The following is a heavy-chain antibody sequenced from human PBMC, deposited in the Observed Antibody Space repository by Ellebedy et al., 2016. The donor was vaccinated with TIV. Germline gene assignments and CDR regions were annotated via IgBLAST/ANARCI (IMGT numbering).Heavy chain of an antibody. V-gene: IGHV3-23*01. CDR3: ATGYAQNGQ. J-gene: IGHJ4*02. Sequence: PGGSLRLSCAASGFTFNIYAMSWVRQAPGKGLEWVSLVDTGDNTYYADSVKGRFTISRDNSKNTLYLQMNSLRAEDTAVYYCATGYAQNGQWGQGTLVTVSS. CDR2: VDTGDNT. D-gene: IGHD2-8*01. CDR1: GFTFNIYA.